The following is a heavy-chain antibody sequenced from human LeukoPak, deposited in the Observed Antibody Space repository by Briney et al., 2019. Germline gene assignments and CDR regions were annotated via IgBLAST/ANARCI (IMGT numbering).Heavy chain of an antibody. CDR3: ARDLYSSSYVSDY. Sequence: GGSLRLSCAASGFTFSSYSMNWVRQAPGKGLEWVSSISSSSSYIYYADSVKGRFTISRDNAKNSLYLQMDSLRAEDTAVYYCARDLYSSSYVSDYWGQGTLVTVSS. CDR1: GFTFSSYS. J-gene: IGHJ4*02. V-gene: IGHV3-21*01. D-gene: IGHD6-13*01. CDR2: ISSSSSYI.